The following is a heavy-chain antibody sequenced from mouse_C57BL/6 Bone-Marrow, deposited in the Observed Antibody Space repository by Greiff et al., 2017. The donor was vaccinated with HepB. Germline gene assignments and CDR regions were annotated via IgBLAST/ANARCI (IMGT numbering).Heavy chain of an antibody. CDR2: IYPRSGNT. J-gene: IGHJ3*01. CDR1: GYTFTSYG. V-gene: IGHV1-81*01. D-gene: IGHD2-4*01. CDR3: ATIYYDYDGTWFAY. Sequence: VHLVESGAELARPGASVKLSCKASGYTFTSYGISWVKQRTGQGLEWIGEIYPRSGNTYYNEKFKGKATLTADKSSSTAYMELRSLTSEDSAVYFCATIYYDYDGTWFAYWGQGTLVTVSA.